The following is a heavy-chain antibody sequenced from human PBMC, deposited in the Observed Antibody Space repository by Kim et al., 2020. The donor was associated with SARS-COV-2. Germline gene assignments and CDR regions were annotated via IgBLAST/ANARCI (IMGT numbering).Heavy chain of an antibody. V-gene: IGHV3-23*01. J-gene: IGHJ4*02. D-gene: IGHD3-10*01. Sequence: GGSLRLSCAASGSTFSSYGMSWVRQAPGKGMEWVLGISGSGGSTYYADSVEGRFTVSRDNSKNTLYLQMNSLGAEDTAVYYCAKGKTMVRGVIIGFDFWGQGTLVTVSS. CDR3: AKGKTMVRGVIIGFDF. CDR1: GSTFSSYG. CDR2: ISGSGGST.